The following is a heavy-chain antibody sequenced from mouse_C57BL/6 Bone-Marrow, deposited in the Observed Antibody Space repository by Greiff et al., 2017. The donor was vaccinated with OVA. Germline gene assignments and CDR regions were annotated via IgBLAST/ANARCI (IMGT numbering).Heavy chain of an antibody. D-gene: IGHD1-1*01. V-gene: IGHV1-26*01. CDR2: INPNNGGT. CDR1: GYTFTDYY. Sequence: VQLQQSGPELVKPGASVKISCKASGYTFTDYYMNWVKQSHGKSLEWIGDINPNNGGTSYNQKFKGKATLTVDKSSSTAYMELRSLTSEDSAVYYCARGDGFITTVVDYWGQGTTLTVSS. J-gene: IGHJ2*01. CDR3: ARGDGFITTVVDY.